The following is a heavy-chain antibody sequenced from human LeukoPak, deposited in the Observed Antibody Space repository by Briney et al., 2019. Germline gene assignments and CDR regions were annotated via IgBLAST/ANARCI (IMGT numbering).Heavy chain of an antibody. CDR2: IYTSGST. Sequence: PSETLSLTCTVSGGSISSYYWSWIRQPPGKGLEWIGYIYTSGSTNYNPSLKSRVTISVDTSKNQFSLKLSSVTAADTAVYYCARLGYNSSPFDYWGQGTLVTVSS. CDR3: ARLGYNSSPFDY. J-gene: IGHJ4*02. V-gene: IGHV4-4*09. D-gene: IGHD6-6*01. CDR1: GGSISSYY.